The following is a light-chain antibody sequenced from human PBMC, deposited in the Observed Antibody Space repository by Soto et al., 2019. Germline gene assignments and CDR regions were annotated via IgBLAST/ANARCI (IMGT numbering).Light chain of an antibody. CDR2: GAS. CDR3: QQYGSSPPIT. Sequence: EIVLTQSPGTLSLSPGERATLSCRASQSVSSNYFAWYQQKPGQAPRLLTYGASNRATGIPDRLSGSVSGTDFTLTISRLEPEDFAVYYCQQYGSSPPITFGQGTRLEIK. CDR1: QSVSSNY. J-gene: IGKJ5*01. V-gene: IGKV3-20*01.